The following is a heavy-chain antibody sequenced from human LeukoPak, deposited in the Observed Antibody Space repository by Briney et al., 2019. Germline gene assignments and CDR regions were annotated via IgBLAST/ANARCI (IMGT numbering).Heavy chain of an antibody. J-gene: IGHJ4*02. CDR3: ARGEWDLRD. CDR2: INWNGGST. CDR1: GFMFADHG. V-gene: IGHV3-20*04. Sequence: PGGSLRLSCAVSGFMFADHGMTWVRQVPGKGLEWVSGINWNGGSTGYVDSVKGRFTISRDNAKNVLFLQMNNLRAEDTAFYYCARGEWDLRDWGQGTLVIVSS. D-gene: IGHD1-26*01.